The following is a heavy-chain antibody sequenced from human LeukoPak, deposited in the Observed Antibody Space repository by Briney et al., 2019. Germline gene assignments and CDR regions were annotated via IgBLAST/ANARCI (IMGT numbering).Heavy chain of an antibody. CDR1: GYTFTSYY. CDR3: ARNRLAIVGDPYYFDY. Sequence: GASVKVSCKASGYTFTSYYMHWVRQAPGQGLEWMGIINPSGGSTSYAQKFQGRVTMTRDTSTSTVYMELSSLRSEDTAVYYCARNRLAIVGDPYYFDYWGQGTLVTVSS. D-gene: IGHD1-26*01. CDR2: INPSGGST. V-gene: IGHV1-46*03. J-gene: IGHJ4*02.